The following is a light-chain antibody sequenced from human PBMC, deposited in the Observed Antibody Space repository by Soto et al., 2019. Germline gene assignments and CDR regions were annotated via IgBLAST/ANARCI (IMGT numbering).Light chain of an antibody. V-gene: IGKV3-20*01. Sequence: EIVLTQSPGSLSLFAGERATLSCRASQTVSSNYLDWSQQKPGQAPRLLIYDASTRATGIPDKFGGSGSGTDFTLTISRLEPEDFAVYYGQQYVYSPITFGQGTLLEIK. CDR1: QTVSSNY. CDR3: QQYVYSPIT. CDR2: DAS. J-gene: IGKJ5*01.